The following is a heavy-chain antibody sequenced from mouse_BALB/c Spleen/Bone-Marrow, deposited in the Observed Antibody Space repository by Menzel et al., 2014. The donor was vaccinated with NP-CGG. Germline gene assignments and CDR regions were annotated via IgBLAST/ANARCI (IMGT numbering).Heavy chain of an antibody. Sequence: VQLKESGPELVKPGASVKMSCKASGYTFTDYYMDWVKQSHGESFEWIGRVNPYNGGTSYNQKFKGKATLTVDKSSSTAYMEINSLTSEDSAVYYCARSYYGNYYYAMDYWGQGTSVTVSS. CDR3: ARSYYGNYYYAMDY. CDR2: VNPYNGGT. D-gene: IGHD2-10*01. J-gene: IGHJ4*01. CDR1: GYTFTDYY. V-gene: IGHV1-19*01.